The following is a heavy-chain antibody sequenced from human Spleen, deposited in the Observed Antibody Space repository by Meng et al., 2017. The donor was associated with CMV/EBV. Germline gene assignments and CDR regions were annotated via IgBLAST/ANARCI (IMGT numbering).Heavy chain of an antibody. D-gene: IGHD1-1*01. CDR3: ARDSTAGTFFDY. J-gene: IGHJ4*02. V-gene: IGHV1-2*02. Sequence: HVQLVQSGAEVKKPGASVKVSCKASGHTFADNYINWVRQAPGQGLEWMGWINPNSGGTNYAQKFQGRFTISRDNAKNSLYLQMNSLRAEDTAVYYCARDSTAGTFFDYWGQGTLVTVSS. CDR2: INPNSGGT. CDR1: GHTFADNY.